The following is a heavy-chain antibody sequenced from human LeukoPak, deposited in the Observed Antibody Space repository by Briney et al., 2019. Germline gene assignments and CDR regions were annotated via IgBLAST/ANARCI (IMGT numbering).Heavy chain of an antibody. J-gene: IGHJ4*02. D-gene: IGHD5-12*01. CDR2: VIPLFGTA. CDR1: GGTFSNFA. Sequence: ASVKVSCKASGGTFSNFAVNWVRQAPGQGLEWMGGVIPLFGTADYAQKFQGRVTITADESTTTAYMELSSLRSDDTALYYYARLPISLGGYDFDYWGQGTLVTVSS. CDR3: ARLPISLGGYDFDY. V-gene: IGHV1-69*13.